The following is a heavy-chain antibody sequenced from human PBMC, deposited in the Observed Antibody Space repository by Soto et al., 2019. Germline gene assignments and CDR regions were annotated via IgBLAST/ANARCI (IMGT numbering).Heavy chain of an antibody. V-gene: IGHV3-66*01. CDR2: IYTDGGT. CDR1: GFTVNSNY. CDR3: ARDQGIVVTA. Sequence: EVQLVQSGGGLVQPGGSLRLSCAASGFTVNSNYMTWVRQAPGKGLEWVSVIYTDGGTYYADSVRGRFTISRDNSKNTVYLRMNSLRVEDTAVYYCARDQGIVVTAWGQGTLVTVSS. D-gene: IGHD6-19*01. J-gene: IGHJ5*02.